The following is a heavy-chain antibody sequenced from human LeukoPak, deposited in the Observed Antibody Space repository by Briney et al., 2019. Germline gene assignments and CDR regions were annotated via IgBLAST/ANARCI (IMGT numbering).Heavy chain of an antibody. D-gene: IGHD6-13*01. CDR2: ISSSSSTI. CDR1: GFTFSSYS. Sequence: GGSLRLSCAASGFTFSSYSMNWVRQAPGKGLEWVSYISSSSSTIYYADSVKGRFTISRDNAKNSLYLQMNSLRAEDTAVYYCAGYSSSWADAFDIWGQGTMVTVSS. CDR3: AGYSSSWADAFDI. J-gene: IGHJ3*02. V-gene: IGHV3-48*01.